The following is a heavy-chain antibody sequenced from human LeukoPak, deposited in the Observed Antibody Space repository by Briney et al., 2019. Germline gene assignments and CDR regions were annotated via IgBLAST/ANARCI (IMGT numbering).Heavy chain of an antibody. V-gene: IGHV1-69*06. D-gene: IGHD3-10*01. J-gene: IGHJ6*03. CDR3: ARGYYYGSGTRPPPDYYYYMDV. CDR1: GGTFSSYA. Sequence: ASVKVSCKASGGTFSSYAISWVRQAPGQGLEWMGGIIPIFGTANYAQKFQGRVTITADKSTSTAYMELSSLRSEDTAVYYCARGYYYGSGTRPPPDYYYYMDVWGKGTTVTVSS. CDR2: IIPIFGTA.